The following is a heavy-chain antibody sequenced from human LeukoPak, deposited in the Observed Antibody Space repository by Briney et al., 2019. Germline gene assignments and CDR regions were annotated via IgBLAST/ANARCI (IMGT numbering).Heavy chain of an antibody. CDR1: GGSFSGYY. J-gene: IGHJ5*02. CDR3: ARSPYYDFWSDPPP. Sequence: PSETLSLTCAVYGGSFSGYYWSWIRQPPGKGLEWIGEINHSGSTNYNPSLKSRVTISVGTSKNLFSLKLSSVTAADTAVYYCARSPYYDFWSDPPPWGQGTLVTVSS. D-gene: IGHD3-3*01. CDR2: INHSGST. V-gene: IGHV4-34*01.